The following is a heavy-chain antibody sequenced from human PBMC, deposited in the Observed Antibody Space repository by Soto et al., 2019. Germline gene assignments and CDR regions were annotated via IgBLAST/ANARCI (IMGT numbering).Heavy chain of an antibody. CDR3: ARGRGIVATINRSLLFDY. CDR1: GGSISSGGYY. Sequence: QVQLQESGPGLVKPSQTLSLTCTVSGGSISSGGYYWSWIRQHPGKGLEWIGYIYYSGSTYYNPSLKSRVTLSVDPSKNQFSLKLSSVTAADTAVYYCARGRGIVATINRSLLFDYWGQGTLVTVSS. CDR2: IYYSGST. D-gene: IGHD5-12*01. J-gene: IGHJ4*02. V-gene: IGHV4-31*03.